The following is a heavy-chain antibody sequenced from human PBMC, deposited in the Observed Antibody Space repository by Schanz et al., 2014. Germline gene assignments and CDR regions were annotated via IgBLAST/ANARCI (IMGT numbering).Heavy chain of an antibody. CDR2: ISNNGDST. Sequence: ERLVESGGGVVQPGRSLRLSCSASGFTFSTFAMHWVRQAPGKGLEYISAISNNGDSTYYADSVKGRFTISRDNSKNTLFLQMSSLRVDDMAVYYCGRAGTGMAGWYFELWGRGTLVTVSS. CDR1: GFTFSTFA. CDR3: GRAGTGMAGWYFEL. V-gene: IGHV3-64D*06. J-gene: IGHJ2*01. D-gene: IGHD5-18*01.